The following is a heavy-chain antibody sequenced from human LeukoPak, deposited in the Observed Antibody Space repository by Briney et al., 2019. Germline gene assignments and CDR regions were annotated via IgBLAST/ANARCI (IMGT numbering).Heavy chain of an antibody. Sequence: GSLRLSCAASGFTVSSNYMSWVRQAPGKGLEWVSVIYSGGSTYYADSVKGRFTISRDNSKNTLYLQMNSLRAEDTAVYYCARGYSPYLKTTGNDYWGQGTLVTVSS. V-gene: IGHV3-66*01. CDR3: ARGYSPYLKTTGNDY. D-gene: IGHD1-1*01. CDR1: GFTVSSNY. CDR2: IYSGGST. J-gene: IGHJ4*02.